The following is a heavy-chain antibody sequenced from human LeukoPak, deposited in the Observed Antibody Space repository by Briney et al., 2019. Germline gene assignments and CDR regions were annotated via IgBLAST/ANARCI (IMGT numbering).Heavy chain of an antibody. CDR2: ISSGGGT. D-gene: IGHD3-16*01. V-gene: IGHV3-66*01. CDR3: ARSIYDYVWGSLDY. J-gene: IGHJ4*02. CDR1: GFTVSSNY. Sequence: GRSLRLSCAASGFTVSSNYMTWVRQAPGKGLEWVSIISSGGGTYYADSVKGRFTISRDNSKNTLYPQMNSLRAEDTAVYYCARSIYDYVWGSLDYWGQGTLVTVSS.